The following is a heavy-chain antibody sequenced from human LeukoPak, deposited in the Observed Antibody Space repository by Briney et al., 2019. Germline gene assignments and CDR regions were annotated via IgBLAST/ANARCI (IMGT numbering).Heavy chain of an antibody. CDR1: GDSISPYY. CDR2: IYYSGST. CDR3: ARGKGYFDY. J-gene: IGHJ4*02. V-gene: IGHV4-59*01. Sequence: SETLSLTCTVSGDSISPYYWSWIRQPPGKGLEWIGYIYYSGSTNYNPSLKSRVTISVDTSKRQFSLKLNSVTAADTAVYYCARGKGYFDYWGQGTLVTVSS.